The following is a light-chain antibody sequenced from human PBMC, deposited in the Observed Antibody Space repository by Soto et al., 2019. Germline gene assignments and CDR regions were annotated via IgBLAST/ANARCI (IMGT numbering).Light chain of an antibody. Sequence: EIVLTQSPGTVSLSPGERATLSCRASQSVSSRSAWYQQRPGQAPRLLIYDASNRATGIPDRFSGSGSGTDFTLTISRLEPEDFAVYYCQQYSNSPLTVGGGTKVEIK. V-gene: IGKV3-20*01. CDR2: DAS. J-gene: IGKJ4*01. CDR3: QQYSNSPLT. CDR1: QSVSSRS.